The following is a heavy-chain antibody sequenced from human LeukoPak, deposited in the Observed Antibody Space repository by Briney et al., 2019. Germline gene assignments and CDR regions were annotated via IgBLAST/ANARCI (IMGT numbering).Heavy chain of an antibody. D-gene: IGHD3-22*01. CDR3: ARRPCDTSGCYLGAFEI. CDR1: GFTFTSYA. Sequence: TGGSLRLSCAASGFTFTSYAMTWVRQAPGEGLEWVSGISASGVTTYYADSVKGRFTISRDNSKNTLYLQMNSLRAEDAAVYYCARRPCDTSGCYLGAFEIWGQGTTVTVSS. V-gene: IGHV3-23*01. J-gene: IGHJ6*02. CDR2: ISASGVTT.